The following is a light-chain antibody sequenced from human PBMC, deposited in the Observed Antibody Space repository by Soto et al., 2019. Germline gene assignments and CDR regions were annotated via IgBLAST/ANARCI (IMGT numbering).Light chain of an antibody. Sequence: ALPLTQSPSSLSASVGDRVTITCRASQDIRTELGWYQQKPGKAPNLLIYGASTLQTGVPSRFSGSGSGTDFTLTISSLQPEDFATYYCLQDYDYPRTFGQGTKVEV. CDR1: QDIRTE. V-gene: IGKV1-6*01. CDR2: GAS. J-gene: IGKJ1*01. CDR3: LQDYDYPRT.